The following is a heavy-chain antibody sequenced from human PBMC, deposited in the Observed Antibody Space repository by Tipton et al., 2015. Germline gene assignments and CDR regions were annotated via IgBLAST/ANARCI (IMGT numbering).Heavy chain of an antibody. D-gene: IGHD2-21*02. Sequence: TLSLTCTVSGVSVSITNLYWTWIRQSPGKGLEWIGHLFYNGNTNYNPSLKSRVTISVDTSENRFSLRLTSVTAADTAMYYCARTRGVQSSDWEVHWGQGILVNVSS. CDR3: ARTRGVQSSDWEVH. CDR1: GVSVSITNLY. V-gene: IGHV4-61*01. CDR2: LFYNGNT. J-gene: IGHJ4*02.